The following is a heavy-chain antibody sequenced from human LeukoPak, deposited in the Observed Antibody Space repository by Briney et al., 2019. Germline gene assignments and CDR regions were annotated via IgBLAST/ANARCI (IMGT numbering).Heavy chain of an antibody. CDR1: GFTFSSYA. CDR2: ISGSGGST. J-gene: IGHJ1*01. Sequence: GGSLRLSCAASGFTFSSYAMSWVRQAPGKGLEGVSAISGSGGSTYYADSVKGRFTISRDNSKNTLYLQMNSLRAEDTAVYYCAKGGEMATIYEYFQHWGQGTPVTVSS. V-gene: IGHV3-23*01. D-gene: IGHD5-24*01. CDR3: AKGGEMATIYEYFQH.